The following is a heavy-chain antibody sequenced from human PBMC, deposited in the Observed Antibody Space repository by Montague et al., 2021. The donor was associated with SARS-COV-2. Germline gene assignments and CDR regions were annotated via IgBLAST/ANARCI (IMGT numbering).Heavy chain of an antibody. J-gene: IGHJ4*02. CDR2: IYYSGST. CDR3: ARAFIAAGGTTGFDY. Sequence: SETLSLTCTVSGGSISSSSYFWGWIRQPPGKGLEWIGSIYYSGSTYYNPSLKSRVTISVDTSKNQFSLKLSSVTAADTAVYYCARAFIAAGGTTGFDYWGQGTLVTVSS. V-gene: IGHV4-39*01. CDR1: GGSISSSSYF. D-gene: IGHD6-13*01.